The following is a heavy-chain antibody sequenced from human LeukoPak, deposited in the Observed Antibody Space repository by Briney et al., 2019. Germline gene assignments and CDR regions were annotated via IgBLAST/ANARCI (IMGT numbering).Heavy chain of an antibody. V-gene: IGHV3-30-3*01. Sequence: GGSLRLSCAVSGFTFSSYAMHWVRQAPGKGLEWVAVISYDGSNKYYADSVKGRFTMSRDNSKNTLYLQMNSLRVDDTAVYYCARGAASCTSTRCYLRGDYWGQGTLVTVSS. J-gene: IGHJ4*02. CDR1: GFTFSSYA. D-gene: IGHD2-2*01. CDR3: ARGAASCTSTRCYLRGDY. CDR2: ISYDGSNK.